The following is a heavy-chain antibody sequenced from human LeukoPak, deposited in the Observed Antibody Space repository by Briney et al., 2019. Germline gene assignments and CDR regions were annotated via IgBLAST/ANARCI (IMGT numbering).Heavy chain of an antibody. CDR1: GYTFTSYD. D-gene: IGHD1-26*01. CDR3: ARGLGGATSYYYMDV. J-gene: IGHJ6*03. Sequence: ASVKVSCKASGYTFTSYDINWVRQATGQGLEWMGWMNPNSGNTGYAQKFQGRVTITRNTSISTAYMELSSLRSEDTAVYYCARGLGGATSYYYMDVWGKGTTDTVSS. CDR2: MNPNSGNT. V-gene: IGHV1-8*03.